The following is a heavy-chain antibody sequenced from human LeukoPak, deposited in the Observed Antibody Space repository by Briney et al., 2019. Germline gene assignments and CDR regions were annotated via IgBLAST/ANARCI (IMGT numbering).Heavy chain of an antibody. CDR1: GFTFGHFW. V-gene: IGHV3-7*01. CDR3: AREDGYCSGGNCYSYFDS. J-gene: IGHJ4*02. Sequence: GGSLRLSCAASGFTFGHFWMSWVRQAPGKGLEWVAYIKKTGSETYYVDSVKGRFTITRDNTRNSLFLQMYSLRAEDTAVYFCAREDGYCSGGNCYSYFDSWGQGTLVTVSS. CDR2: IKKTGSET. D-gene: IGHD2-15*01.